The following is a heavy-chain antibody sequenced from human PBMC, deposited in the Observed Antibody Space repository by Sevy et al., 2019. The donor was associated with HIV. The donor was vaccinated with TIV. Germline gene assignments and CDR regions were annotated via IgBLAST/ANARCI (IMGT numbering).Heavy chain of an antibody. Sequence: ASVKVSCKASGYTFTSYDINWVRQATGQGLEWMGWMNPNSGNTGYAQKFQGRVTITRNTSISTAYMELSSLRSEDTAVYYCARGNELRYFDWSTYFDYWGQRTLVTVSS. V-gene: IGHV1-8*03. J-gene: IGHJ4*02. D-gene: IGHD3-9*01. CDR3: ARGNELRYFDWSTYFDY. CDR1: GYTFTSYD. CDR2: MNPNSGNT.